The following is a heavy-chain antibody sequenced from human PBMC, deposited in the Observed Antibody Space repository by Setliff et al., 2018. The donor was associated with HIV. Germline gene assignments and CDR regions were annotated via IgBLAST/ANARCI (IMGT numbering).Heavy chain of an antibody. CDR1: GFSFSNYA. J-gene: IGHJ5*02. D-gene: IGHD3-3*01. CDR2: ISGNGGNT. Sequence: PGGSLRLSCSASGFSFSNYAMHWVRQAPGKGLEYVSAISGNGGNTYYTDPVKGRFTISRDNAKNTLYLQMSSLRSEDAAVYYCVKGQFLEWLNWFDPWGQGTLVTVSS. V-gene: IGHV3-64D*09. CDR3: VKGQFLEWLNWFDP.